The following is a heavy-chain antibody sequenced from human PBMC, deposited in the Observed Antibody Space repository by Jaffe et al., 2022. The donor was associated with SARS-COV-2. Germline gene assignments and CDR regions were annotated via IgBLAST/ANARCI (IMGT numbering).Heavy chain of an antibody. CDR3: VRDGSASRVDT. Sequence: EVHLVESGGGLVEPGGSLTLSCAGSGFTFSDYWMHWVRQVPGQGLAWVSQINSDGSSTSHADSVQGRFTISRDNARSTLFLHLRSLRAEDSGVYYCVRDGSASRVDTWGQGTLVTVSS. D-gene: IGHD1-26*01. CDR2: INSDGSST. CDR1: GFTFSDYW. J-gene: IGHJ4*02. V-gene: IGHV3-74*01.